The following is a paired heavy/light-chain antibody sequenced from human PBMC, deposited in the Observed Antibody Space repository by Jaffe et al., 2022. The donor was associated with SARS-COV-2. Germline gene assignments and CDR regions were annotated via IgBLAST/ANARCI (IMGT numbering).Heavy chain of an antibody. D-gene: IGHD3-10*01. J-gene: IGHJ4*02. CDR3: VQDSGRIALREVFDS. CDR1: GFTFSSYA. V-gene: IGHV3-23*01. CDR2: ISDDGGNT. Sequence: EVQLLESGGGLVQPGGSLRLSCAASGFTFSSYAMTWVRQAPGKGLEWVSGISDDGGNTYYADSVNGRFIISRDNFKDTLYLQMNSLRVEDTAMYYCVQDSGRIALREVFDSWGQGALVTVSS.
Light chain of an antibody. V-gene: IGKV3-15*01. CDR1: QNIDNN. J-gene: IGKJ1*01. CDR3: QHYYNWPPWT. CDR2: GAS. Sequence: EIVLTQSPATLSVSLGERVTLSCRASQNIDNNLAWYQQKPGQAPRLLIYGASTRATAFPARFSFSGFGTDFTLTISSLQSEDFAVYYCQHYYNWPPWTFGQGTKVEMK.